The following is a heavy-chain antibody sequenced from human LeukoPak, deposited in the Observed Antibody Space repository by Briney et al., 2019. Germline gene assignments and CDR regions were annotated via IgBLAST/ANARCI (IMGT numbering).Heavy chain of an antibody. J-gene: IGHJ4*02. D-gene: IGHD6-25*01. CDR1: GFTFSIYA. Sequence: GGSLRLSCAASGFTFSIYAMHWVRQAPGKGLEWVAVISYDGSNKYYADSVKGRFTISRDNSKNTLYLQMNSLRAEDTAVYYCARVGQRLPPHLDYWGQGTLVTVSS. CDR3: ARVGQRLPPHLDY. V-gene: IGHV3-30*01. CDR2: ISYDGSNK.